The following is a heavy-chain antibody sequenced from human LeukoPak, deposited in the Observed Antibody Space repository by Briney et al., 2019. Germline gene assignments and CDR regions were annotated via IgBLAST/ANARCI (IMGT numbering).Heavy chain of an antibody. V-gene: IGHV4-59*08. Sequence: SVTLSLNCTVSGGSISSYYWSWIRQPPGKGLVWIRYIYYSGSTNYNTSLKSRVTISVDTSKNQFSLKLSSVTAADTAVYYCASSRYSGYDSHYYYGMDVWGQGTTVTVSS. CDR3: ASSRYSGYDSHYYYGMDV. D-gene: IGHD5-12*01. CDR1: GGSISSYY. CDR2: IYYSGST. J-gene: IGHJ6*02.